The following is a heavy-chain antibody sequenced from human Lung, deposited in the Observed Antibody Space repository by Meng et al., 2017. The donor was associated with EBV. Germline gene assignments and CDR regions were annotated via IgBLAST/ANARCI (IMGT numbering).Heavy chain of an antibody. Sequence: QVQLQESGPRLGKPSGTLSLTCAVSGRSISSSNWWSWVRQPPGKGLEWIGEIYHSGSTNYNPSLKSRVTISVDKSKNQFSLKLSSVTAADTAVYYCASFPPPGKQWLVTDYWGQGTLVTVSS. CDR1: GRSISSSNW. V-gene: IGHV4-4*02. J-gene: IGHJ4*02. CDR3: ASFPPPGKQWLVTDY. CDR2: IYHSGST. D-gene: IGHD6-19*01.